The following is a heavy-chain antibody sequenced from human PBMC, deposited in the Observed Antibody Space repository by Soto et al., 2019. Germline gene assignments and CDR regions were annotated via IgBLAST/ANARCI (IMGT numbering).Heavy chain of an antibody. CDR1: GGSISSYY. V-gene: IGHV4-59*08. CDR3: ARHTSSIDYDFWSGSSYYYYMDV. D-gene: IGHD3-3*01. J-gene: IGHJ6*03. CDR2: IYYSGST. Sequence: SETLSLTCTVSGGSISSYYWSWIRQPPGKGLEWIGYIYYSGSTSYNPSLKSRVTISVDTSKNQFSLKLSSVTAADTAVYYCARHTSSIDYDFWSGSSYYYYMDVWGKGTTVTVSS.